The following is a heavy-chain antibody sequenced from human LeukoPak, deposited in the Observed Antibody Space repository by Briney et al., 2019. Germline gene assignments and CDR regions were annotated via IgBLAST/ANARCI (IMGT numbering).Heavy chain of an antibody. CDR3: ARGPPTDYYDSSGFYYVFDY. CDR2: IYYSGST. J-gene: IGHJ4*02. V-gene: IGHV4-59*11. D-gene: IGHD3-22*01. CDR1: GGSISSHY. Sequence: ASETLSLTCTVSGGSISSHYWSWIRQPPGKGLEWIAYIYYSGSTNYNPSLKSRVTVSLDTSKNQFSLKLSSVTAADTAVYFCARGPPTDYYDSSGFYYVFDYWGQGTLVTVSS.